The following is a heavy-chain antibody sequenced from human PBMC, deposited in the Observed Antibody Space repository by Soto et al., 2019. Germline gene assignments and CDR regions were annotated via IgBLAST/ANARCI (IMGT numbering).Heavy chain of an antibody. CDR1: GGTFSSYA. CDR3: ARSLMITFGDYWYFDL. V-gene: IGHV1-69*12. CDR2: IIPIFGTA. J-gene: IGHJ2*01. D-gene: IGHD3-16*01. Sequence: QVQLVQSGAEVKKPGSSVKVSCKASGGTFSSYAISWVRQAPGQGLEWMGGIIPIFGTANYAQKFQGRVTSTADASTSTAYMELSSLRSEVTAVYYCARSLMITFGDYWYFDLWGRGTLVTVSS.